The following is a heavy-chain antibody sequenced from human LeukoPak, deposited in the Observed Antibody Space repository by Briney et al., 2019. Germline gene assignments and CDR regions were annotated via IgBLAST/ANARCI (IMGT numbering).Heavy chain of an antibody. V-gene: IGHV3-30*03. CDR1: GFTFSNFD. J-gene: IGHJ6*02. CDR2: ISHDGSNK. CDR3: ARGGYYAMDV. Sequence: GRSLRLSCAASGFTFSNFDMHWVRQAPGEGLEGVAVISHDGSNKFYVDSVKGRFTISRDNSQNTLYLQMNRLRGEDTAVYYCARGGYYAMDVWGQGTTVTVSS.